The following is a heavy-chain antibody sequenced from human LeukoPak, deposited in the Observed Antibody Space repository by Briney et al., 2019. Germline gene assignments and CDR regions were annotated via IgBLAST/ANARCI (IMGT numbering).Heavy chain of an antibody. Sequence: GGSLRLSCAASGFTFSIYAMSWVRQAPGKGLEWVSTLTFSGGSTYYADSVKGRFTISRDNSKNTLYLQMNSLRAEDTAVYYCARHRAEYYYGMDVWGQGTTVTVSS. D-gene: IGHD6-25*01. CDR1: GFTFSIYA. V-gene: IGHV3-23*01. CDR2: LTFSGGST. J-gene: IGHJ6*02. CDR3: ARHRAEYYYGMDV.